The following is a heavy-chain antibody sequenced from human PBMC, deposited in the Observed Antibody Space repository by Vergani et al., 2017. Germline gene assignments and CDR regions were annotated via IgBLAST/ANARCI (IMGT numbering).Heavy chain of an antibody. CDR2: IKQDGSEK. CDR3: ARDHYDVWSGYYKAVLYYYYYYYMDV. CDR1: GFTFSNYG. J-gene: IGHJ6*03. V-gene: IGHV3-33*01. D-gene: IGHD3-3*01. Sequence: QVQLVESGGGVVQPGRSLRLSCAASGFTFSNYGMHWVRQAPGKGLEWVANIKQDGSEKYYVDSVKGRFTISRDNSKNTLYLQMNSLRAEDTAVYYCARDHYDVWSGYYKAVLYYYYYYYMDVWGKGP.